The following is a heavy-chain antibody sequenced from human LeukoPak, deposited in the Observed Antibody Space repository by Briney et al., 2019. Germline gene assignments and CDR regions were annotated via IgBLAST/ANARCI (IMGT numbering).Heavy chain of an antibody. Sequence: SETLSLTCTVSGYSISSSYYWGWIRQPPGKGLEWIGSIHYSGSTYYNPSLKSRVTISVDTSKNQFSLKLSSVTAADTAVYYCAGIFGVVIIPTNWFDPWGQGTLVTVSS. CDR3: AGIFGVVIIPTNWFDP. CDR1: GYSISSSYY. J-gene: IGHJ5*02. V-gene: IGHV4-38-2*02. D-gene: IGHD3-3*01. CDR2: IHYSGST.